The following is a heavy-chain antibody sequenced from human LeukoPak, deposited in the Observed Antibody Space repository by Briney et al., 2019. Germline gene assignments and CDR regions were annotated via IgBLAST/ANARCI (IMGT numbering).Heavy chain of an antibody. J-gene: IGHJ6*03. Sequence: SETLSLTCTDSGGSISSHYWSWIRQPPGKGLEWIGYIYYSGSTNYNPPLKSRVTISVDTSKNQFSLKLSSVTAADTAVYYCARDGGDYYYMDVWGKGTTVTVSS. CDR2: IYYSGST. CDR3: ARDGGDYYYMDV. D-gene: IGHD3-16*01. V-gene: IGHV4-59*11. CDR1: GGSISSHY.